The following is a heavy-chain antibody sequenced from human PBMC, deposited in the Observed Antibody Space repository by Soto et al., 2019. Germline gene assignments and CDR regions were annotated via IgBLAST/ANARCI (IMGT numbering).Heavy chain of an antibody. D-gene: IGHD3-10*02. CDR3: SRDPLYSYVDLSPVFDI. CDR2: IYHTGST. V-gene: IGHV4-30-4*01. J-gene: IGHJ3*02. CDR1: GGSMSRGDYY. Sequence: QVQLQESGPGLVKPSQTLSLTCTVSGGSMSRGDYYWSWIRQPPGKGLEWIGFIYHTGSTYYSPSLTPRVATPVDTPTNQFSLNLTSVTAADTAVYYCSRDPLYSYVDLSPVFDIWGQGTMVTVSS.